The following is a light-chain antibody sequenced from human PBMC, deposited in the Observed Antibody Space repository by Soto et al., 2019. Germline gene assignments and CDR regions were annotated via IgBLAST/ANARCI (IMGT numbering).Light chain of an antibody. J-gene: IGLJ1*01. CDR1: SSDVGGYNY. CDR2: EVS. Sequence: QSALTQPASVSGSPGQSITISCTGTSSDVGGYNYVSWYQQHPGKAPKLMIYEVSNRPSGVSNRFSGSKSANTASLTISGLQAEDEADYYCSSYTSSSTLFYVFGTGTKLTVL. CDR3: SSYTSSSTLFYV. V-gene: IGLV2-14*01.